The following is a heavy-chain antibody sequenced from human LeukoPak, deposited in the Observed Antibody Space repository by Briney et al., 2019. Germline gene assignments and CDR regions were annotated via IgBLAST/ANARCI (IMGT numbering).Heavy chain of an antibody. CDR2: IYPGDSDT. D-gene: IGHD2-21*02. J-gene: IGHJ4*02. CDR3: ARSWVTGYGTVLDY. V-gene: IGHV5-51*07. Sequence: GASLKISCKGSGYSFTSYWIGWVHQMPGKGLEWIGIIYPGDSDTRYSPSFQGQITISVDKSITTAYLQRSSLKASDTAMYYCARSWVTGYGTVLDYWGQGTLVTVSS. CDR1: GYSFTSYW.